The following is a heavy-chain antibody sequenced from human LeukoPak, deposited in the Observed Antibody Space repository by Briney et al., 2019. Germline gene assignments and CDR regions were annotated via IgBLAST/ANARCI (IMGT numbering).Heavy chain of an antibody. CDR2: ISSSGSTI. J-gene: IGHJ2*01. V-gene: IGHV3-11*01. CDR3: ARDRAVAESSYWYFDL. Sequence: GGSLRLSCAASGLTFSDYYMSWIRQAPGKGLEWVSYISSSGSTIYYADSVKGRFTISRDNAKNSLYLQMNSLRAEDTAVYYCARDRAVAESSYWYFDLWGRGTLVTVSS. D-gene: IGHD6-19*01. CDR1: GLTFSDYY.